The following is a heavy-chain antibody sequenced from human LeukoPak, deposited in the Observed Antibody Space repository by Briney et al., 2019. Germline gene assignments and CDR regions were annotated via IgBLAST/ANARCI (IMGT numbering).Heavy chain of an antibody. CDR3: ARDSGGPGGY. V-gene: IGHV3-48*01. CDR2: ISSSSSTI. J-gene: IGHJ4*02. D-gene: IGHD2-15*01. CDR1: GFTFSNYN. Sequence: GGSLRLSCAASGFTFSNYNMNWVRQAPGKGLEWVSYISSSSSTIYYADSVKGRFTISRDNAKNSLYLQMNSLRAEDTAVYYCARDSGGPGGYWGQGTLVTVSS.